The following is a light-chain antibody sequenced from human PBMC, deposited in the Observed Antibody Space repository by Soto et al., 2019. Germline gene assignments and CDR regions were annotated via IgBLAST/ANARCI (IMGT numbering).Light chain of an antibody. CDR1: QSVSSY. J-gene: IGKJ2*01. CDR2: DAS. CDR3: QQRSKWPRT. V-gene: IGKV3-11*01. Sequence: EIVLTQSPATLSLSPGERATLSCRASQSVSSYLAWYQQKPGQAPRLLIYDASNRATGIPARFSGSGSGTDFTLTISSLEPEDFAVYYWQQRSKWPRTFGQGTKLEIK.